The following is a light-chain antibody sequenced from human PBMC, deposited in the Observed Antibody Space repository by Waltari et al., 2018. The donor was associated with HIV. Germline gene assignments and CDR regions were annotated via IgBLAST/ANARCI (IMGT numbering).Light chain of an antibody. J-gene: IGLJ3*02. CDR1: SSNIGSNT. CDR3: AVWDDSLKGPV. V-gene: IGLV1-44*01. CDR2: SNN. Sequence: SVLTQPPSASGTPGRRVTISCSGSSSNIGSNTVTWYQQLPGAAPKLLIYSNNQRPSVVPDRFSGSKSGTSASLAISGLQSEDEADYYCAVWDDSLKGPVFGGGTKLTVL.